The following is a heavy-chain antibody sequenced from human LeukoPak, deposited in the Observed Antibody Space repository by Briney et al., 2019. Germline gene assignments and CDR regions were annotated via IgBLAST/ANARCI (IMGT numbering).Heavy chain of an antibody. CDR3: ARDLYRDSLPVSWFDP. V-gene: IGHV1-2*06. Sequence: GASVKVSCKASGYTFTGYYMHWVRQAPGQGLEWMGRINPNSGNTNYAQKLQGRVTMTTDTSTSTAYMELRSLRSDDTAVYYCARDLYRDSLPVSWFDPWGQGTLVTVSS. CDR1: GYTFTGYY. D-gene: IGHD4-11*01. J-gene: IGHJ5*02. CDR2: INPNSGNT.